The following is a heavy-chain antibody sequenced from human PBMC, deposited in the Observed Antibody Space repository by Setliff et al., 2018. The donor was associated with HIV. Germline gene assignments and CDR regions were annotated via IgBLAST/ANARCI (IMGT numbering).Heavy chain of an antibody. D-gene: IGHD3-9*01. CDR3: ARQTWEYYDKNWLDP. CDR1: GDSISNYY. CDR2: IYTTGST. V-gene: IGHV4-4*09. Sequence: SETLSLTCTVSGDSISNYYWSWVRQPPGKGLEWIGYIYTTGSTNYNPSLKSRVTMSVDTSKNQFSLKLSSATAADTAIYYCARQTWEYYDKNWLDPWGQGSPVTVSS. J-gene: IGHJ5*02.